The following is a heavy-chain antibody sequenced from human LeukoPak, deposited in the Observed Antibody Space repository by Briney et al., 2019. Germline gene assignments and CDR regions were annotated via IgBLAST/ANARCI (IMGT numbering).Heavy chain of an antibody. D-gene: IGHD3-16*01. Sequence: AASVKVSCKASGYTFTSYGINWVRQAPGQGLEWMGWISAYNSNTHYAQKLQGRVTMTTDTSTSTAYMEVRSLRSDDTAVYYCARDASIMITFGGVTTLDYWGQGTLVTVSS. CDR2: ISAYNSNT. CDR3: ARDASIMITFGGVTTLDY. V-gene: IGHV1-18*01. CDR1: GYTFTSYG. J-gene: IGHJ4*02.